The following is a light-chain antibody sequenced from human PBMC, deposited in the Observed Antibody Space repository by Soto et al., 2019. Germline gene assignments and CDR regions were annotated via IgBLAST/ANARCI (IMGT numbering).Light chain of an antibody. Sequence: QSALTQPPSASGSPGQSVAISCSGTSSDVGGYNYVSRYQQHPGKAPKLMIYDVNKRPSGVPDRFSGSKSGNTASLTVPGLQAEDEADYYCISYAGSNKPAFGGGTKLTVL. CDR2: DVN. CDR1: SSDVGGYNY. CDR3: ISYAGSNKPA. V-gene: IGLV2-8*01. J-gene: IGLJ2*01.